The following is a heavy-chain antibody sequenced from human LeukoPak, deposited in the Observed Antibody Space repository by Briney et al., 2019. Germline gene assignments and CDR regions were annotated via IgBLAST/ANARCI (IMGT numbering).Heavy chain of an antibody. D-gene: IGHD1-26*01. CDR1: GFTFSSYW. J-gene: IGHJ3*02. CDR3: AREVGATNAFDI. V-gene: IGHV3-7*04. CDR2: IKQDGREK. Sequence: GGSLRLSCAASGFTFSSYWMSWVRQAPGKGLEWVTNIKQDGREKYYVDSVKGRFTISRDNAKNSLYLQMNTLRAEDTAVYYCAREVGATNAFDIWGQGTMVTVSS.